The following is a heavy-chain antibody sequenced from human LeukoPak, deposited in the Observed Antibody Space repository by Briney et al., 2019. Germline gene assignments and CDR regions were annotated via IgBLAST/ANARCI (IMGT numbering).Heavy chain of an antibody. CDR2: IRYDGSNK. Sequence: GGSLRLSCAASGFTFSSYGMHWVRQAPGKGLEWVAFIRYDGSNKYYAVSVKGRFTISRDNSKNTLYLQMNSLRAEDTAVYYCAKDKLTHVAGGGDYRGQGTLVTVSS. D-gene: IGHD3-16*01. CDR3: AKDKLTHVAGGGDY. J-gene: IGHJ4*02. CDR1: GFTFSSYG. V-gene: IGHV3-30*02.